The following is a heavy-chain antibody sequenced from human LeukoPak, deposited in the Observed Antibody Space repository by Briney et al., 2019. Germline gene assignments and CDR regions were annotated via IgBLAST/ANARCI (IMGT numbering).Heavy chain of an antibody. V-gene: IGHV1-69*05. J-gene: IGHJ2*01. D-gene: IGHD5-18*01. CDR3: ARVTGPGSYGDWYFDL. CDR1: GGTFSSYA. Sequence: ASVKVSCKASGGTFSSYAISWGRQAPGQGLEWMGGIIPIFGTANYAQKFQGRVTITTDESTSTAYMELSSLRSEDTAVYNCARVTGPGSYGDWYFDLWGRGTLVTVSS. CDR2: IIPIFGTA.